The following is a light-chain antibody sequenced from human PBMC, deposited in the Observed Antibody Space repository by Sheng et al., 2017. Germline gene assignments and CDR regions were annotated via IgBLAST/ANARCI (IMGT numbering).Light chain of an antibody. CDR1: ESVVSSS. J-gene: IGKJ2*01. CDR2: DAS. V-gene: IGKV3-11*01. CDR3: QQYNDWPMYT. Sequence: EIVLTQSPGTLSLSPGERATLSCRTSESVVSSSLTWYQQKPGQAPRLLIFDASNRASGIPARFSGSGYGTHFTLTITNLEPEDFAVYYCQQYNDWPMYTFGQGTKLEIK.